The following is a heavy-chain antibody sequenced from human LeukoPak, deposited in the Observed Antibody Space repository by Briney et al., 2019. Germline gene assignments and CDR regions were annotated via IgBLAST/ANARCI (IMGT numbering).Heavy chain of an antibody. V-gene: IGHV4-59*11. J-gene: IGHJ4*02. CDR2: IYYSGST. Sequence: SETLSLTCTVSGGSISSHYWSWIRQPPGKGLEWIGYIYYSGSTNYNPSLKSRVTISVDTSKNQFSLKLSSVTAADTAVYYCARVGRRGQFGYWGQGTLVTVSS. CDR1: GGSISSHY. CDR3: ARVGRRGQFGY. D-gene: IGHD3-10*01.